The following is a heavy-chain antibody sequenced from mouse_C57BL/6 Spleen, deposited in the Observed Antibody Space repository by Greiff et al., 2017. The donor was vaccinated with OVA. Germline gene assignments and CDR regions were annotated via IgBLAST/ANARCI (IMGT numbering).Heavy chain of an antibody. Sequence: VKLMESGAELVRPGTSVKVSCKASGYAFTNYLIEWVKQRPGQGLEWIGVINPGSGGTNYNEKFKGKATLTADKSSSTAYMQLSSLTSEDSAVYFCARKASTVVATGAMDYWGQGTSVTVSS. CDR1: GYAFTNYL. J-gene: IGHJ4*01. V-gene: IGHV1-54*01. CDR3: ARKASTVVATGAMDY. CDR2: INPGSGGT. D-gene: IGHD1-1*01.